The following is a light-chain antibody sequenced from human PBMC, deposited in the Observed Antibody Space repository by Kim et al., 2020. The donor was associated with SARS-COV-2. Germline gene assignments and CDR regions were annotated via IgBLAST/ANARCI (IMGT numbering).Light chain of an antibody. V-gene: IGKV1-39*01. Sequence: DIQMTQSPSSLSASVGDRVTITCRASQSISRYLNWYQQKQGKAPELLIYAASSLQSGVPSRFSGSGSGTDFTLTISSLQPEDFASYCCQQSYNAPRTFGQGTKVDIK. CDR1: QSISRY. CDR2: AAS. J-gene: IGKJ1*01. CDR3: QQSYNAPRT.